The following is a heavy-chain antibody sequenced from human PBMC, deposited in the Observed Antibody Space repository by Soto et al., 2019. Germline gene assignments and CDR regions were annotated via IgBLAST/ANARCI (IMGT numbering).Heavy chain of an antibody. CDR3: VRGTANTFGHLHY. Sequence: GGSLRLSCAASGFTFRGYWLHWARQVPGKGLTWVSRINVDGSTTTYADSVKGRFTISRDNTRNTLYLQMDSLRAEDTAVYYCVRGTANTFGHLHYWGQGTQVTVSS. J-gene: IGHJ4*02. V-gene: IGHV3-74*03. CDR1: GFTFRGYW. CDR2: INVDGSTT. D-gene: IGHD3-16*01.